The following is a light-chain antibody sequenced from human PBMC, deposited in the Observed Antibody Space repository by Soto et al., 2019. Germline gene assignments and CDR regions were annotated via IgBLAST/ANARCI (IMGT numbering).Light chain of an antibody. CDR3: SSYAGNNDMYV. Sequence: QSVLAQPPSASGSPGHSVTISCTGTSSDVGAYDYVSWYQQHPGEAPKLWMYEVNKRHSGVPERFSASKSGVTASLTVSGLQAEDEADYYCSSYAGNNDMYVVATGTKLTV. V-gene: IGLV2-8*01. CDR2: EVN. J-gene: IGLJ1*01. CDR1: SSDVGAYDY.